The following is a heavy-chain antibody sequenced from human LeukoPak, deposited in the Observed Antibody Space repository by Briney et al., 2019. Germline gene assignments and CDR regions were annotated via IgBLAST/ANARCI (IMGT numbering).Heavy chain of an antibody. Sequence: ASVKVSCKVSGYTLNELSMHWVRQAPGKGLEWMGGFDPEDGETIYAQKFQGRVTMTEDTSTDTAYMELSSLRSEDTPVYYCATQLLSIQYFQHWGQGTLVTVSS. D-gene: IGHD2-2*01. J-gene: IGHJ1*01. CDR3: ATQLLSIQYFQH. V-gene: IGHV1-24*01. CDR1: GYTLNELS. CDR2: FDPEDGET.